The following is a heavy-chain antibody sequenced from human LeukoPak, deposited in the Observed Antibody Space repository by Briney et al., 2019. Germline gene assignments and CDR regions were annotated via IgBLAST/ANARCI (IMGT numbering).Heavy chain of an antibody. CDR3: AKAPVTTCRGAFCYPFDY. J-gene: IGHJ4*02. CDR1: GFTFSSYG. V-gene: IGHV3-23*01. CDR2: TSGRGGSR. Sequence: PGGTLRLSCAASGFTFSSYGMSWVRQAPGKGLEWVSSTSGRGGSRYYADSVKGRFTISRDNSQNTLYLQTNSLRAEDTAVYYCAKAPVTTCRGAFCYPFDYWGLGTLVTVSS. D-gene: IGHD2-15*01.